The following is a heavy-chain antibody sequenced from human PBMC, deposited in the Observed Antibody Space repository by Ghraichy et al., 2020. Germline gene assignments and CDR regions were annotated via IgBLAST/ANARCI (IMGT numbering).Heavy chain of an antibody. V-gene: IGHV1-69*13. CDR1: GGTFSSYA. CDR2: IIPIFGTA. D-gene: IGHD2-2*01. J-gene: IGHJ6*02. Sequence: SVKVSCKASGGTFSSYAISWVRQAPGQGLEWMGGIIPIFGTANYAQKFQGRVTITADESTSTAYMELSSLRSEDTAVYYCARDKTDIVVVPAANLSYYYYGMDVWGQGTTVTVSS. CDR3: ARDKTDIVVVPAANLSYYYYGMDV.